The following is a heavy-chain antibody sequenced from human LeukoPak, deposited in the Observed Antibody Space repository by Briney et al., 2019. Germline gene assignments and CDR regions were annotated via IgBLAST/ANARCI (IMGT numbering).Heavy chain of an antibody. Sequence: NPGGSLRLSCAASGFNFNSYTMFWVRQAPGKGLEWVSSISSSGTYVYYTDSVKGRFTISRDNAKNSLYLQMNSLRAEDTAVYYCTRGSAAINYYYYYMDVWGKGTTVTVSS. D-gene: IGHD2-2*02. J-gene: IGHJ6*03. CDR1: GFNFNSYT. CDR2: ISSSGTYV. V-gene: IGHV3-21*01. CDR3: TRGSAAINYYYYYMDV.